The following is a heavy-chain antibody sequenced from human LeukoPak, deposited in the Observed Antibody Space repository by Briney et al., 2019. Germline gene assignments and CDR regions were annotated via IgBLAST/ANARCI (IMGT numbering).Heavy chain of an antibody. CDR2: INPSGGST. J-gene: IGHJ6*02. V-gene: IGHV1-46*01. CDR1: GYTFTSYY. CDR3: ARAILMAYYYYYGMDV. D-gene: IGHD3-16*01. Sequence: ASVKVSCKASGYTFTSYYMHWVRQAPGQGLEWMGIINPSGGSTSYAQKFQGRVTMTRDTSTSTVYMELSSLRSEDTAVYYCARAILMAYYYYYGMDVWGQGTTVTVSS.